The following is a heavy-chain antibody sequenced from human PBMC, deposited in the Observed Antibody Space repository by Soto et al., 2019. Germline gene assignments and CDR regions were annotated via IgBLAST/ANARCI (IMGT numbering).Heavy chain of an antibody. Sequence: GGSLRLSCAASGFTFSSYAMSWVRQAPGKGLEWVSTISGSDGRTYSTDSVKGRFTISRDNSRNTAYLQMNSLRVEDTAVYYCAKGVSQYAHLALFDYWGRRTLVTVSA. J-gene: IGHJ4*02. CDR2: ISGSDGRT. V-gene: IGHV3-23*01. CDR1: GFTFSSYA. CDR3: AKGVSQYAHLALFDY. D-gene: IGHD2-2*01.